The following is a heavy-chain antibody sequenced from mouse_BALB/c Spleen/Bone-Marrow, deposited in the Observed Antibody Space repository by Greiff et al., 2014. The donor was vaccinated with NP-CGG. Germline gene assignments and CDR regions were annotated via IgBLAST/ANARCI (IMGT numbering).Heavy chain of an antibody. Sequence: QVQLKQSGTEVVRPGASVKLSCKASGYSFTTYWMNWVKQRPGQGLEWIGMIHPSDSETSLNQKFKDKATLTVDKSSSTAYMQLNSPTSEDSAVYYCAREKVYYGISWFAYWGQGTLVTVSA. CDR1: GYSFTTYW. CDR3: AREKVYYGISWFAY. J-gene: IGHJ3*01. CDR2: IHPSDSET. D-gene: IGHD2-1*01. V-gene: IGHV1-61*01.